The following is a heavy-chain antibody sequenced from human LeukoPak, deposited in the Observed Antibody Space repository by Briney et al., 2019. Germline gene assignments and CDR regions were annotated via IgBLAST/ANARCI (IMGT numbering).Heavy chain of an antibody. CDR2: ISGSGGSA. CDR1: GFTFSSYA. Sequence: HPGGSLRLSCAASGFTFSSYAMSWVRQAPGKGLEWVSAISGSGGSAYYADSVKGRFTISRDNSKNTLYLQMNSLRAEDTAVYYCAASIVVVPAAHERSDYWGQGTLVTVSS. J-gene: IGHJ4*02. CDR3: AASIVVVPAAHERSDY. V-gene: IGHV3-23*01. D-gene: IGHD2-2*01.